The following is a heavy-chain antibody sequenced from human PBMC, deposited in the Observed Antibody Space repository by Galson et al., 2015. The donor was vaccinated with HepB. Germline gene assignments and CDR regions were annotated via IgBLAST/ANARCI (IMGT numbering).Heavy chain of an antibody. Sequence: SVKVSCKASGGTFSSYAISWVRQAPGQGLEWMGGIIPLFGTATFAQNFQGRVTITADESTSTVYMEVSSLRSEDTAVYFCARSVTLVRGVDPSAHYYYYGLDVWGQGTTVTVSS. CDR3: ARSVTLVRGVDPSAHYYYYGLDV. CDR1: GGTFSSYA. V-gene: IGHV1-69*13. D-gene: IGHD3-10*01. J-gene: IGHJ6*02. CDR2: IIPLFGTA.